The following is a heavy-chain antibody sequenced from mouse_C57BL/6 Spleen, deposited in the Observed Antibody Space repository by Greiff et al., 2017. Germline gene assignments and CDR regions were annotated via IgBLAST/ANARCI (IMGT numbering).Heavy chain of an antibody. CDR2: ISYDGSN. Sequence: EVKVEESGPGLVKPSQSLSLTCSVTGYSITSGYYWNWIRQFPGNKLEWMGYISYDGSNNYNPSLKNRISITRDTSKNQFFLKLNSVTTEDTATYYCANTAQAAWFAYWGQGTLVTVSA. CDR1: GYSITSGYY. J-gene: IGHJ3*01. CDR3: ANTAQAAWFAY. D-gene: IGHD3-2*02. V-gene: IGHV3-6*01.